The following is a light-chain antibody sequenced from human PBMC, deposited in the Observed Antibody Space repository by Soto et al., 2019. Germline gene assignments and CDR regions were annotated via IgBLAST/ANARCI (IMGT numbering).Light chain of an antibody. J-gene: IGKJ1*01. CDR1: QSVSSN. CDR2: GAS. Sequence: EIVMTQSPATLSVSPGERATLSCRASQSVSSNLAWYQQKPGQAPRLLIYGASTRATGIPARFSGSGSGTEFTLPISSLQSEDFAVYYCQQYGSSRWTFGQGTKVDIK. V-gene: IGKV3-15*01. CDR3: QQYGSSRWT.